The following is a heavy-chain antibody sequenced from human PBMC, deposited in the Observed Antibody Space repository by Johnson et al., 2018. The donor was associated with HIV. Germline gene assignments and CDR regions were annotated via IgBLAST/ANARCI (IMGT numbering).Heavy chain of an antibody. Sequence: VQLVESGGGVVQPGRSLRLSCAASGFTFSSYAMHWVRQAPGKGLEWVAGILYDGSNKYYADSVKGRFTISRDNSKNTLYLQMNSLRAEDTARDYCASVYYDILTGYYYDAFDIWGQGTLVTVSS. CDR3: ASVYYDILTGYYYDAFDI. D-gene: IGHD3-9*01. V-gene: IGHV3-30-3*01. J-gene: IGHJ3*02. CDR2: ILYDGSNK. CDR1: GFTFSSYA.